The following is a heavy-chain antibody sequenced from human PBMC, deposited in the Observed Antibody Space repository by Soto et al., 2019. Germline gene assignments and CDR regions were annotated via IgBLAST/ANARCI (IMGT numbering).Heavy chain of an antibody. J-gene: IGHJ4*02. V-gene: IGHV3-21*01. D-gene: IGHD5-12*01. Sequence: GGSLRLSCAASGFTFSSYSMNWVRQAPGKGLEWVSSISSSSYIYYADSVKGRFTISRDNAKNSLYLQMNSLRAEDTAVYYCARDNYGGYGLNDYWGQGTLVTVSS. CDR2: ISSSSYI. CDR1: GFTFSSYS. CDR3: ARDNYGGYGLNDY.